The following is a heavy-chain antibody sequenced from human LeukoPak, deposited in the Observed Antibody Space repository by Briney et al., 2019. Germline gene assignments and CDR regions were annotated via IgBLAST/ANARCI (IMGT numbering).Heavy chain of an antibody. CDR2: VSSSSRYI. CDR3: ARGPYDSSGYYWYYSDY. CDR1: GFTFSSYS. D-gene: IGHD3-22*01. Sequence: PGGSLRLSCAASGFTFSSYSMNWVRQAPGKGLEWVSSVSSSSRYIYYADSVKGQFTISRANAKNSLYLQIDSLRAEDTAVYYCARGPYDSSGYYWYYSDYWGQGTLVTVSS. V-gene: IGHV3-21*01. J-gene: IGHJ4*02.